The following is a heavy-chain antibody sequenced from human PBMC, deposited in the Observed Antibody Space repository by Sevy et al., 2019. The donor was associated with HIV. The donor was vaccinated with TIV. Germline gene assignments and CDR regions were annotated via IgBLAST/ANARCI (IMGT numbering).Heavy chain of an antibody. CDR2: IYHSGST. CDR3: ARGDHGLFDY. J-gene: IGHJ4*02. Sequence: SETLSLTCAVSGGSISSGGYSWSWIRQPPGKGLEWIGYIYHSGSTYYNPSLKSRVTISVDRSNNQFSLKLSSVTAADTAVYYCARGDHGLFDYWGQGTLVTVSS. CDR1: GGSISSGGYS. V-gene: IGHV4-30-2*01.